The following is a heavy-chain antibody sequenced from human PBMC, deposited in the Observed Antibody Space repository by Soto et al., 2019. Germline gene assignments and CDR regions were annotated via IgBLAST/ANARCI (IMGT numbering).Heavy chain of an antibody. J-gene: IGHJ5*02. CDR1: GGSISSYY. CDR3: ARGRRIAVAGTFWFDP. Sequence: SETLSLTCTVSGGSISSYYWSWIRQPPGKGLEWIGYIYYSGSTNYNPSLKSRATISVDTSKNQFSLKLSSVTAADTAVYYCARGRRIAVAGTFWFDPWGQGTLVTVSS. D-gene: IGHD6-19*01. CDR2: IYYSGST. V-gene: IGHV4-59*01.